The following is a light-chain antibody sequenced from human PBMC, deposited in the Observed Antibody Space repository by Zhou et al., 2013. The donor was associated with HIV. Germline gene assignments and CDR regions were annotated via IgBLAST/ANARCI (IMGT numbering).Light chain of an antibody. CDR1: QSLLHRNGYNY. Sequence: EIGMTQSPLSLTVTPGEPASISCRSSQSLLHRNGYNYLDWYLQKPGQSPQLLIYLGSNRASGVPDRFSGSGSGTDFTLKISRVEAEDVGVYYCMQALQTPLTFGGGTKVEIK. CDR2: LGS. CDR3: MQALQTPLT. V-gene: IGKV2-28*01. J-gene: IGKJ4*01.